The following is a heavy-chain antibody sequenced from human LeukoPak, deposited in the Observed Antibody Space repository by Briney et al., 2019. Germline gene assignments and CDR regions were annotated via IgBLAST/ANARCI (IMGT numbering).Heavy chain of an antibody. CDR1: GFTFSSYS. V-gene: IGHV3-21*01. Sequence: PGGSLRLSCAASGFTFSSYSMNWVRQAPGKGLERVSSISSSSSYIYYADSVKGRFTISRDNAKNSLYLQMNSLRAEDTAVYYCARDAPFWSGYRYYFDYWGQGTLVTVSS. D-gene: IGHD3-3*01. CDR2: ISSSSSYI. CDR3: ARDAPFWSGYRYYFDY. J-gene: IGHJ4*02.